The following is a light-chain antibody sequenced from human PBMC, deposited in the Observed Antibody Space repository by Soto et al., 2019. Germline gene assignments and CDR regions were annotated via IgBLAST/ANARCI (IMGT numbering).Light chain of an antibody. CDR3: QQSYSAPYT. Sequence: DFQMTQSPSSLPTSIGDRVTITCRASQSISTFLNWYQVKPGKAPKILIYGASSLQSGVSSRFSGSGSGTDFTLTISSLQPEDIATYYCQQSYSAPYTFGQGTKLEIK. V-gene: IGKV1-39*01. CDR2: GAS. J-gene: IGKJ2*01. CDR1: QSISTF.